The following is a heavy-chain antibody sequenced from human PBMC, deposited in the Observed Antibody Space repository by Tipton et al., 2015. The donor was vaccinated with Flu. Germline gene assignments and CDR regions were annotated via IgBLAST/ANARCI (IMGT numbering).Heavy chain of an antibody. Sequence: QLVQSGGGLVKPGGSLRLSCAASGFTFSDYYMSWIRQAPGKGLEWVAVIWYDGSNKYYADSVKGRFTISRDNSKNTLYLQMNSLRAEDTAVYYCARDYGDYGEHVGDAFDIWGQGTMVTVSS. V-gene: IGHV3-33*08. J-gene: IGHJ3*02. D-gene: IGHD4-17*01. CDR2: IWYDGSNK. CDR1: GFTFSDYY. CDR3: ARDYGDYGEHVGDAFDI.